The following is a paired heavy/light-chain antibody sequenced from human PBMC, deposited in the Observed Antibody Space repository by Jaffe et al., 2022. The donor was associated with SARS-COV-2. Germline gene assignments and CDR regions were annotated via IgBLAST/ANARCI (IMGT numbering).Light chain of an antibody. CDR1: ALPKQF. CDR3: QSADTSGVHWV. V-gene: IGLV3-25*03. J-gene: IGLJ3*02. Sequence: YELTQPPSVSVSPGQTARITCSGDALPKQFVYWYQQKPGQAPVLLIYKDTQRPTGIPERFSGSGSGSTVTLTISGVQAEDEADYWCQSADTSGVHWVFGGGTKLTV. CDR2: KDT.
Heavy chain of an antibody. CDR3: ARGFLIGSGLYGGAY. CDR2: INAGTGYT. CDR1: GYRFTSYY. D-gene: IGHD3-16*01. J-gene: IGHJ4*02. Sequence: QVQLVQSGAEVKKPGASVNVSCKASGYRFTSYYMYWLRQAPGQRLEWMGLINAGTGYTKYSQNFQDRISITRDSSANTAYMELSSLRFEDTAMYFCARGFLIGSGLYGGAYWGQGALVIVSS. V-gene: IGHV1-3*01.